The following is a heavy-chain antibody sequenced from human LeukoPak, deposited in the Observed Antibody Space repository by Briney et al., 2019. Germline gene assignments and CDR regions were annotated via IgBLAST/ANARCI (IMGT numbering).Heavy chain of an antibody. J-gene: IGHJ4*02. CDR3: ARSDEDAYHPFDY. CDR2: INPNSGGT. D-gene: IGHD2-2*01. V-gene: IGHV1-2*02. Sequence: ASVKVSCKASGYTFTGYYMHWVRQAPGQGLEWMGWINPNSGGTNYAQKFQGRVTMTRDTSISTAYMELSRLRSDDTAVYYCARSDEDAYHPFDYWDRGTLVTVSS. CDR1: GYTFTGYY.